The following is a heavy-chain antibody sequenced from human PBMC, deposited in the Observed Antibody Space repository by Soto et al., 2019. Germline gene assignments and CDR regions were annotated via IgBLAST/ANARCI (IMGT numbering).Heavy chain of an antibody. CDR2: IRDQGYGDTT. V-gene: IGHV3-49*03. CDR1: GSNFGRNA. D-gene: IGHD2-15*01. CDR3: CSGMYTPHETSRLSFDY. J-gene: IGHJ4*02. Sequence: PGGSRRFSGRTPGSNFGRNAMTWFRHSPGKGLEWLILIRDQGYGDTTEYAASVRGRFTTSRDDSKSIAYLQMASQETEDTAIYYACSGMYTPHETSRLSFDYWGQGTQVTVSS.